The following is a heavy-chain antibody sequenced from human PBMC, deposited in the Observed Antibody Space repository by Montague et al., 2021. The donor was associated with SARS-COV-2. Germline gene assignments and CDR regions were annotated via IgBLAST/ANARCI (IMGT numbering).Heavy chain of an antibody. CDR1: GDSFTYFY. CDR3: ARKVALADCFDF. CDR2: ISSTGST. D-gene: IGHD5-12*01. Sequence: SETLSLTCSVSGDSFTYFYWSWIRQSPGKGLGWIGYISSTGSTNYNPSFKSRFTISVDSSENQFSLKVTSVTAADTAVYYCARKVALADCFDFWGHGTLVTVSS. V-gene: IGHV4-59*01. J-gene: IGHJ4*01.